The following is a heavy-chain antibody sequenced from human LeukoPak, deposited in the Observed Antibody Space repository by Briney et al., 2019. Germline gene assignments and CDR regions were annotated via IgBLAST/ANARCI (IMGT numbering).Heavy chain of an antibody. D-gene: IGHD6-13*01. Sequence: GGSLRLSCAASGFTFSSYGMHWVRQAPGKGLEWVAFIRYDGSNKYYADSVKGRFTISRDNSKNTLYLQMNSLRAEDTAVYYCASLTPSSSWYDAFDIWGQGTMVTVSS. CDR3: ASLTPSSSWYDAFDI. CDR2: IRYDGSNK. J-gene: IGHJ3*02. CDR1: GFTFSSYG. V-gene: IGHV3-30*02.